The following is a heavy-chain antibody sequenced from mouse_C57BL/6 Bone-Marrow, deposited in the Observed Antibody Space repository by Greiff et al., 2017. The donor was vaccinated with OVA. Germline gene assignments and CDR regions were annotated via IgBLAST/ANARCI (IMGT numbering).Heavy chain of an antibody. Sequence: VERVESGPELVKPGASVKISCKASGYAFSSSWMNWVKQRPGKGLEWIGRIYPGDGDTNYNGKFKGKATLTADKSSSTAYMQLSSLTSEDSAVYFCGGDYAYYAMDYWGQGTSVTVSS. CDR1: GYAFSSSW. J-gene: IGHJ4*01. D-gene: IGHD2-4*01. CDR3: GGDYAYYAMDY. V-gene: IGHV1-82*01. CDR2: IYPGDGDT.